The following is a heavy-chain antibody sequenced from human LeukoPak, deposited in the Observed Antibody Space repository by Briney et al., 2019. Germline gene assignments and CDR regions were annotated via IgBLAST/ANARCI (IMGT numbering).Heavy chain of an antibody. CDR1: GYTLTGYY. D-gene: IGHD6-19*01. CDR3: ARLGSGWIYFDY. Sequence: ASVKVSCKASGYTLTGYYMHWVRQAPGQGLEWMGRINPNSGGTNYAQKFQGRVTMTRDTSISTAYMELSRLRSDDTAVYYCARLGSGWIYFDYWGQGTLVTVSS. J-gene: IGHJ4*02. CDR2: INPNSGGT. V-gene: IGHV1-2*06.